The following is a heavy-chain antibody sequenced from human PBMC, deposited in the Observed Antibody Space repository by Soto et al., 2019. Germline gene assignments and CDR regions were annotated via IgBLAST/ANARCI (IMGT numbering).Heavy chain of an antibody. CDR1: GFTFSSYG. J-gene: IGHJ4*02. D-gene: IGHD3-3*01. Sequence: QVQLVESGGGVVQPGRSLRLSCAASGFTFSSYGMHWVRQAPGEGLEWVAVISYDGSNKYYADSVKGRFTISRDNSKNTLYLQMNSLRAEDTAVYYCAKERGAYYDFWSGSPSRYYFDYWGQGTLVTVSS. CDR2: ISYDGSNK. CDR3: AKERGAYYDFWSGSPSRYYFDY. V-gene: IGHV3-30*18.